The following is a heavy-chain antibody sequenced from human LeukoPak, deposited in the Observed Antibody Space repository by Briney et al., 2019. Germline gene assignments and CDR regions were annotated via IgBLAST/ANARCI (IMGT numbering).Heavy chain of an antibody. CDR2: INPNGGGT. CDR3: ARDDYSGSYRPFDY. D-gene: IGHD1-26*01. Sequence: ASVKVSCKASGYTFTGYILHWVRQAPGQGLEWMRWINPNGGGTTYAQNFQGRVTMTRDTSISTAYMELSSLKSDDTAVYYCARDDYSGSYRPFDYWGQGTLVTVSS. CDR1: GYTFTGYI. V-gene: IGHV1-2*02. J-gene: IGHJ4*02.